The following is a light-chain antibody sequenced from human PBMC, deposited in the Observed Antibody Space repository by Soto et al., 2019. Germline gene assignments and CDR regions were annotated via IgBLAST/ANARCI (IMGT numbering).Light chain of an antibody. V-gene: IGLV2-14*01. CDR2: EVS. Sequence: QSALTQPVSVSGSPGQSITISCTGTSSDVGGYNYVSWYQQHPGKAPKLMIYEVSNRPSGVSNRFSGSKSGNTASLTISGLQAEDEADYYCSSYTSRSTVVFGGGTKLTVL. CDR3: SSYTSRSTVV. J-gene: IGLJ2*01. CDR1: SSDVGGYNY.